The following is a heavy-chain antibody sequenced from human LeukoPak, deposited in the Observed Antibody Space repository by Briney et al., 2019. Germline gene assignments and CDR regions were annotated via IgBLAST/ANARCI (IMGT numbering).Heavy chain of an antibody. CDR3: ARDDSRGYFDY. D-gene: IGHD2-21*01. CDR2: IYSGGST. J-gene: IGHJ4*02. V-gene: IGHV3-53*01. CDR1: GFTVSSNY. Sequence: GGSLRLSCAASGFTVSSNYMSWVRQAPGKGLEWVSVIYSGGSTYYADSVKGRFTISRDDSKNTLYLQMNSLRAEDTAVYYCARDDSRGYFDYWGQGTLVTVSS.